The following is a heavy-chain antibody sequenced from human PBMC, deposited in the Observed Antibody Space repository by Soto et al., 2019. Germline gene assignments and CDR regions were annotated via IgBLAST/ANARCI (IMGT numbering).Heavy chain of an antibody. CDR1: GFTFSSYA. Sequence: GGSLRLSCAASGFTFSSYAMSWVRQAPGKGLEWVSAISGSGGSTYYADSVKGRFTISRDNSKNTLYLQMNSLRAEDTAVYYCAKDSTYYDILTGHPQRDYFDYWGQGTLVTVSS. V-gene: IGHV3-23*01. CDR2: ISGSGGST. D-gene: IGHD3-9*01. CDR3: AKDSTYYDILTGHPQRDYFDY. J-gene: IGHJ4*02.